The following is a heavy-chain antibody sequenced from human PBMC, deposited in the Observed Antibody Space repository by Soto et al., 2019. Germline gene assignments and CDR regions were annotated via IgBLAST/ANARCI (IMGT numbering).Heavy chain of an antibody. CDR2: IYYSGST. V-gene: IGHV4-59*08. D-gene: IGHD3-10*01. Sequence: QVQLQESGPGLVKPSETLSITCTVSGGSISSYYWSWIRQPPGKGLEWIGYIYYSGSTNYNPSLKSRVTISVDPSKNQCSLKLSSVTAADTAVYYCARLLYGSGSWFDPWGQGTLVTVSS. CDR3: ARLLYGSGSWFDP. CDR1: GGSISSYY. J-gene: IGHJ5*02.